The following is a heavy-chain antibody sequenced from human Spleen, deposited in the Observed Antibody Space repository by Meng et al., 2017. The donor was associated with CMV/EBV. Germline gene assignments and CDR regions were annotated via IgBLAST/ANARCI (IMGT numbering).Heavy chain of an antibody. Sequence: ASVKVSCKASGYTLTSYDINWVRQATGQGLEWMGWMNPNSGNTGYAQKFQGRVTMTRNTSISTAYMELSSLRSEDTAVYYCARASYYFDSSGYPRFSSFDFWGQGTLVTVSS. J-gene: IGHJ4*02. CDR2: MNPNSGNT. D-gene: IGHD3-22*01. CDR1: GYTLTSYD. CDR3: ARASYYFDSSGYPRFSSFDF. V-gene: IGHV1-8*01.